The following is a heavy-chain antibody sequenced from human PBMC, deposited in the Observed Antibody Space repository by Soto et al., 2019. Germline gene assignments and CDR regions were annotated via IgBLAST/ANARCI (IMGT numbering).Heavy chain of an antibody. CDR1: GYTFTSYY. V-gene: IGHV1-46*01. CDR3: ARVGIDFWSGHYTVPSSGMDV. CDR2: INPSGGST. J-gene: IGHJ6*02. Sequence: ASVKVSCKASGYTFTSYYMHWVRQAPGQGLEWMGIINPSGGSTSYAQKFQGRVTMTRDTSTSTVYMELSSLRSEDTAVYYCARVGIDFWSGHYTVPSSGMDVWGQGTTVTVSS. D-gene: IGHD3-3*01.